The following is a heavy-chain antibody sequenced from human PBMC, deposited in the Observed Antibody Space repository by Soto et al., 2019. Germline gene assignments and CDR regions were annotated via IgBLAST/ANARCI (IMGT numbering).Heavy chain of an antibody. V-gene: IGHV4-59*08. Sequence: TSETLSLTCTVSGGSISSYYWSWIRQPPGKGLEWIGYIYYSGSTNYNPSLKSRVTISVDTSKNQFSLKLSSVTAADTAVYYCARLGWGGGSCYSYCYYYYYMDVWGKGTTVTV. D-gene: IGHD2-15*01. CDR2: IYYSGST. CDR1: GGSISSYY. CDR3: ARLGWGGGSCYSYCYYYYYMDV. J-gene: IGHJ6*03.